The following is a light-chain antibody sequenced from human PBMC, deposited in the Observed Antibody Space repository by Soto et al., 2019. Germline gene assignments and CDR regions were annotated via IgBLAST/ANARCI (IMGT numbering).Light chain of an antibody. CDR1: HSVSSGY. CDR2: DTS. J-gene: IGKJ1*01. CDR3: QQDGSCPWT. V-gene: IGKV3-20*01. Sequence: EIVLPQSPGPLSLSPGERASLSFRASHSVSSGYLAWSQQKPGQAPRLPIYDTSRTATGIPDRFSGSESGTEFTLGIARLEPEAFAVYFGQQDGSCPWTCGQETQVVIK.